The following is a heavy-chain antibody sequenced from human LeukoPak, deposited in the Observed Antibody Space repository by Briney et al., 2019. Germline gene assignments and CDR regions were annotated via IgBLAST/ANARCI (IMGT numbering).Heavy chain of an antibody. Sequence: GGSLRLSCAASGFTFSNYAMNWVRQAPGKGLEWVSSITGSGGDAYYADSVKGRFTISRDNSKNTLDLQMNSLRAEDTAVYYCAKGLKGCSGSSCYYFFDFWGQGALITVS. V-gene: IGHV3-23*01. CDR3: AKGLKGCSGSSCYYFFDF. CDR2: ITGSGGDA. CDR1: GFTFSNYA. D-gene: IGHD2-15*01. J-gene: IGHJ4*02.